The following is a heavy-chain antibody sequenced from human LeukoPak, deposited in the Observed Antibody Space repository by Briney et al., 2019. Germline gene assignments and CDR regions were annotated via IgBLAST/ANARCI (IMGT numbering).Heavy chain of an antibody. Sequence: SETLSLTCTVSGGSISSYYWSWIRQPPGKGLEWIGYIYYSGSNNYNPSLKSRVTISVDTSKNQFPLKLSSVTAADTAVYYCARQRIAVADYYFDYWGQGTLVTVSS. CDR1: GGSISSYY. V-gene: IGHV4-59*08. CDR2: IYYSGSN. D-gene: IGHD6-19*01. J-gene: IGHJ4*02. CDR3: ARQRIAVADYYFDY.